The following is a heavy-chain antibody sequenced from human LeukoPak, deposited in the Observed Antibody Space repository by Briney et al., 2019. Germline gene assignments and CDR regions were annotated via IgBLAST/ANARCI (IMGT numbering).Heavy chain of an antibody. D-gene: IGHD3-10*01. CDR3: AITTMAAFDY. CDR2: ISYDGSNK. V-gene: IGHV3-30-3*01. Sequence: GGSLRLSCAASGFTFSSYTMNWVRQAPGKGLEWVAVISYDGSNKYYADSVKGRFTISRDNSRNTLSLQMNSLRAEDTAVYYCAITTMAAFDYWGQGTLVTVSS. CDR1: GFTFSSYT. J-gene: IGHJ4*02.